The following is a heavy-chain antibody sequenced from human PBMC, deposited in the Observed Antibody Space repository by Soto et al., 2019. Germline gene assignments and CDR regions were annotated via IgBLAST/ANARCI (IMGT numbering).Heavy chain of an antibody. J-gene: IGHJ4*02. D-gene: IGHD6-19*01. CDR1: GFTFSSYG. V-gene: IGHV3-30*18. Sequence: QVQLVESGGGVVQPGRSLRLSCAASGFTFSSYGMHWVRQAPGKGLEWVAIISYDGSNKYYADSVKGRFTISRDNSKNTLYLQMNSLRAEDTALYYCAKDIGQWVAVAGSGPYWGQGTLVTVSS. CDR2: ISYDGSNK. CDR3: AKDIGQWVAVAGSGPY.